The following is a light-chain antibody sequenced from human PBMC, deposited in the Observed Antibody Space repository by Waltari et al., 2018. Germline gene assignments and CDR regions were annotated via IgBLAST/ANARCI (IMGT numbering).Light chain of an antibody. V-gene: IGKV1-39*01. CDR3: QQSYRTPELT. CDR1: QNISIY. CDR2: SAS. Sequence: DIQMTQSPSSLSASVGDRVTITCRASQNISIYLNWYQQKPGKAPKVMIYSASSLQNGVPSRFSGSGSGTDFTLTIGSLQPEDFAIYYCQQSYRTPELTFGGGTRVEI. J-gene: IGKJ4*01.